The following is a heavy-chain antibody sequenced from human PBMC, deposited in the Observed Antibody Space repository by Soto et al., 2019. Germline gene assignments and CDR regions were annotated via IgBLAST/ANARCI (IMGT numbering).Heavy chain of an antibody. D-gene: IGHD4-17*01. CDR1: GFSLSTSGMC. CDR2: VDWDDDK. V-gene: IGHV2-70*11. CDR3: ARSRYGDYGGRLDY. J-gene: IGHJ4*02. Sequence: SGPTLVNPTQTLTLTCTFSGFSLSTSGMCVSWIRQPPGKALEWLARVDWDDDKYYSTSLKTRLTISKDTSKNQVVLTMTNMDPVDTATYYCARSRYGDYGGRLDYWGQGTLVTVSS.